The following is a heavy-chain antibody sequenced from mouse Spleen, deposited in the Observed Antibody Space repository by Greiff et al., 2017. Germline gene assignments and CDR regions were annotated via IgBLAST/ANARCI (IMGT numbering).Heavy chain of an antibody. CDR2: IDPSDSET. D-gene: IGHD1-1*01. CDR3: ARMGFTTVVATDY. J-gene: IGHJ2*01. V-gene: IGHV1-52*01. CDR1: GYTFTSYW. Sequence: QVQLQQPGAELVRPGSSVKLSCKASGYTFTSYWMHWVKQRPIQGLEWIGNIDPSDSETHYNQKFKDKATLTVDKSSSTAYMQLSSLTSEDSAVYYCARMGFTTVVATDYWGQGTTLTVSS.